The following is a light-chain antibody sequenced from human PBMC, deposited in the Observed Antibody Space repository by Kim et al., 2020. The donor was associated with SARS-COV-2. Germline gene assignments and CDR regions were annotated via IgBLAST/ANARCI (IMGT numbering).Light chain of an antibody. Sequence: EIVLTQSPATLSLSPGERATLSCRASQSVSSYLAWYQQKPGQAPRLLIYDASNRATGIPARFSGSVSGTDFTLTISSLEPEDFAVYYCQQRSNWPLRFGGGTKVDIK. J-gene: IGKJ4*01. CDR1: QSVSSY. CDR2: DAS. CDR3: QQRSNWPLR. V-gene: IGKV3-11*01.